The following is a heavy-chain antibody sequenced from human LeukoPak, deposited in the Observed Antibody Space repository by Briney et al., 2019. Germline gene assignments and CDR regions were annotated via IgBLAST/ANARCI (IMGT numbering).Heavy chain of an antibody. D-gene: IGHD3-22*01. CDR3: ARGPRTYYYDSSGHFIDY. CDR2: ISYDGSNE. Sequence: GGSLRLSCAASGFTFSSYGMHWVRQAPGKGLEWVALISYDGSNEYYADSVRGRFTISRDNSKFTLYMQMNSLRAEDTAVYYCARGPRTYYYDSSGHFIDYWGQGTLVTVSS. CDR1: GFTFSSYG. V-gene: IGHV3-30*03. J-gene: IGHJ4*02.